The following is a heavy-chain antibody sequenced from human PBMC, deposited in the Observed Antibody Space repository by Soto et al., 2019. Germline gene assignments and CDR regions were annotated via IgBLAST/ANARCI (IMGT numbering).Heavy chain of an antibody. D-gene: IGHD2-21*01. CDR3: ARFHGLDAFDI. V-gene: IGHV1-69*13. J-gene: IGHJ3*02. CDR2: IIPIFGTA. CDR1: GGPFSSYA. Sequence: APVKVSCTASGGPFSSYAISWVRQAPGQGLEWMGGIIPIFGTANYAQKFPGRVTITADESTRTACMELRSLRSEDTALYYCARFHGLDAFDIWGQGTMVTVSS.